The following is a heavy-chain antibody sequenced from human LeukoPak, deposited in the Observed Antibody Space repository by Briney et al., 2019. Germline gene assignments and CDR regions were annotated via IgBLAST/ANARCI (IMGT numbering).Heavy chain of an antibody. V-gene: IGHV3-23*01. CDR1: GFTFSSYA. CDR3: AKRSDYDVNSNYFDD. D-gene: IGHD4-23*01. Sequence: GGTLRLSCAASGFTFSSYAMSWVRQPPGKGLQWVSAISDSVTSPYYADSVKGRLTISRANSKNTLYLQMNGLRAEDTAVYYCAKRSDYDVNSNYFDDWGQGTLVTVAS. J-gene: IGHJ4*02. CDR2: ISDSVTSP.